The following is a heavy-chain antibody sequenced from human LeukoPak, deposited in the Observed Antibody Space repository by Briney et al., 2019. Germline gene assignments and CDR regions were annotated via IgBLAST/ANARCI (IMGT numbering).Heavy chain of an antibody. D-gene: IGHD6-13*01. CDR2: ISGSGSST. V-gene: IGHV3-23*01. Sequence: GGSLRLSCAASGFIFSSYAMSWVRQAPGKGLEWVSAISGSGSSTYYADSVKGHFTISRDNSKNTLFLQMDSLRAEDTAVYYCAARHRYSSSWTFDYWGQGTLVTVSS. CDR1: GFIFSSYA. J-gene: IGHJ4*02. CDR3: AARHRYSSSWTFDY.